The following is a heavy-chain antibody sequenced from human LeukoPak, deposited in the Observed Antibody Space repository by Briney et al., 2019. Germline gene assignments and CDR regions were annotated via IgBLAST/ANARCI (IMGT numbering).Heavy chain of an antibody. CDR3: AKAGHCSSTSCYFAAFRY. Sequence: GGSLRLSCGASGFTFSSYAMSWVRQAPGKGLEWVSAINGGGGSTYYADSVKGRFTISRDNSKNTLYLQMNSLRAEDTAVYYCAKAGHCSSTSCYFAAFRYWGQGTLVTVSS. J-gene: IGHJ4*02. D-gene: IGHD2-2*01. CDR1: GFTFSSYA. CDR2: INGGGGST. V-gene: IGHV3-23*01.